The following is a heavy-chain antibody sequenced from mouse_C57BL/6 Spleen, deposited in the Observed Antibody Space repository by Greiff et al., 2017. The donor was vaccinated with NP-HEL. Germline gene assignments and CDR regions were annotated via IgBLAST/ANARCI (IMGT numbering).Heavy chain of an antibody. Sequence: DVKLVESGGGLVKPGGSLKLSCAASGFTFSSYAMSWVRQTPEKRLEWVATISDGGSYTYYPDNVKGRFTISRDNAKNNLYLQMSHLKSEDTAMYYCARAGGYYGSSYDYAMDDWGQGTSVTVAS. D-gene: IGHD1-1*01. CDR1: GFTFSSYA. V-gene: IGHV5-4*03. CDR3: ARAGGYYGSSYDYAMDD. J-gene: IGHJ4*01. CDR2: ISDGGSYT.